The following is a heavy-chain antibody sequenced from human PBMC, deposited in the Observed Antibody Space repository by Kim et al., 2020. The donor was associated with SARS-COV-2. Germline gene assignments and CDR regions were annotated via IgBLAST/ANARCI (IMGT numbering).Heavy chain of an antibody. V-gene: IGHV4-34*01. D-gene: IGHD4-17*01. CDR1: GGSFSGYY. Sequence: SETLSLTCAVYGGSFSGYYWSWIRQPPGKGLEWIGEINHSGSTNYNPSLKSRVTISVDTSKNQFSLNLSSVTAADTAVYYCARARTVTTFYHRYNWFDPWGQRTLVTVSS. CDR2: INHSGST. J-gene: IGHJ5*02. CDR3: ARARTVTTFYHRYNWFDP.